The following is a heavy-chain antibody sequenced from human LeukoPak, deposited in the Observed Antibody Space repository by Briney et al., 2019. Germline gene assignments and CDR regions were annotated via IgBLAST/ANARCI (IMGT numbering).Heavy chain of an antibody. CDR1: GYTFTGYY. V-gene: IGHV1-2*02. CDR2: INPNSGGT. CDR3: ARRVIVVVPAAVLYYYYYMDV. D-gene: IGHD2-2*01. J-gene: IGHJ6*03. Sequence: WASVKVSCKASGYTFTGYYMHWVRQAPGQGLEWMGWINPNSGGTNYAQKFQGRVTMTRDTSISTAYMELSRLRSDDTAVYYCARRVIVVVPAAVLYYYYYMDVWGKGTTVTVSS.